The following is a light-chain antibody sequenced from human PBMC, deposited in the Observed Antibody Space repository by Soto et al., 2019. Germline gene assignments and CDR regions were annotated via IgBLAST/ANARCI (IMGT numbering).Light chain of an antibody. Sequence: QSVLTQPASVSGSPGQSITISCTGTSSDVGSYNLVSWYQQHPGKAPKLIMYEGSKRPSGVSNRFSGSKYGNTASLTISGLQAEDESDYYCCSYAGRSTSPYVFGTGTKVTVL. J-gene: IGLJ1*01. V-gene: IGLV2-23*01. CDR3: CSYAGRSTSPYV. CDR1: SSDVGSYNL. CDR2: EGS.